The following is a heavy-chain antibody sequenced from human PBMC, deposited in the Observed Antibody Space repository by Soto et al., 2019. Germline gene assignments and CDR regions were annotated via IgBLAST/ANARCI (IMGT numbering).Heavy chain of an antibody. D-gene: IGHD3-10*01. J-gene: IGHJ6*02. CDR3: VRERGLSSFYGMDV. V-gene: IGHV3-21*01. CDR1: GFTLSSYT. Sequence: PGGSLRLSCAASGFTLSSYTMNWVRQASGKGLEWVASITSSSSHIYYADPVKGRFTIYRDNAGNSLYLQMNSLRAEDTAVYYCVRERGLSSFYGMDVWGQGTTVTLSS. CDR2: ITSSSSHI.